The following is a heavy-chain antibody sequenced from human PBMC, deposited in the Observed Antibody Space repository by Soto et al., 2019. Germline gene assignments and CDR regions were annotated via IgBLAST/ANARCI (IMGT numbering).Heavy chain of an antibody. CDR3: VRRMASPDQ. V-gene: IGHV3-48*03. J-gene: IGHJ4*02. D-gene: IGHD2-15*01. Sequence: GGSLRLSCTDSGFTFSEYEMNWFRQAPGKGLEWVSYITSGGRSIYYADSVKGRFIISRDNAENSLYLQMNSLRPEDTAVYYCVRRMASPDQWGQGTLVTVSS. CDR2: ITSGGRSI. CDR1: GFTFSEYE.